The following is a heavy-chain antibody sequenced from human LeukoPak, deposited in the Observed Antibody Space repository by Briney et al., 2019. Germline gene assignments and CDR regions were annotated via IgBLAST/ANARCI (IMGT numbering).Heavy chain of an antibody. J-gene: IGHJ4*02. D-gene: IGHD6-13*01. Sequence: GGSLRLSCAASGFTFSSDSMNWVRQAPRKGLEWVSSISSSSSYIYYADSVKGRFTISRDNAKNSLYLQMNSLRAEDTAVYYCASGGSSWYFDYWGQGTLVTVSS. CDR1: GFTFSSDS. V-gene: IGHV3-21*01. CDR2: ISSSSSYI. CDR3: ASGGSSWYFDY.